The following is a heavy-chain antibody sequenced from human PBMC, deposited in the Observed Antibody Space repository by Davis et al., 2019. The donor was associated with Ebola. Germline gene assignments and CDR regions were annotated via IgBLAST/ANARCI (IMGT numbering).Heavy chain of an antibody. D-gene: IGHD5-12*01. CDR3: ARVRRGGYDYDY. V-gene: IGHV3-9*01. CDR2: ISWNSGSI. Sequence: PGGSLRLSCAASGFTFDDYAMHWVRQAPGKGLEWVSGISWNSGSIGYADSVKGRFTISRDNAKNSLYLQMNSLRAEDTAVYYCARVRRGGYDYDYWGQGTLVTVSS. J-gene: IGHJ4*02. CDR1: GFTFDDYA.